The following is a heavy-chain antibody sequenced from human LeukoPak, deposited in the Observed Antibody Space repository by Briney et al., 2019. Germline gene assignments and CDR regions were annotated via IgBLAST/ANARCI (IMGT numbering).Heavy chain of an antibody. V-gene: IGHV4-30-4*01. CDR2: IYHSGST. CDR1: GGSISSGDYY. Sequence: PSETLSLTCTVSGGSISSGDYYWSWIRQPPGKGLEWIGYIYHSGSTYYNPSLKSRVTISVDRSKNQISLKLSSVTAADTAVYYCARETSIAAAGSGGFDYWGQGTLVTVSS. CDR3: ARETSIAAAGSGGFDY. J-gene: IGHJ4*02. D-gene: IGHD6-13*01.